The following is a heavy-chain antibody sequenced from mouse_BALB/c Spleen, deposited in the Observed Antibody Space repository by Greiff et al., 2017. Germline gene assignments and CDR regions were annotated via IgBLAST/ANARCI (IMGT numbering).Heavy chain of an antibody. Sequence: EVQVVESGGGLVKPGGSLKLSCAASGFTFSSYAMSWVRQTPEKRLEWVATISSGGSYTYYPDSVKGRFTISRDNAKNTLYLQMSSLRSEDTAMYYCARHEDLYYDYEGAMDYWGQGTSVTVSS. V-gene: IGHV5-9-3*01. CDR3: ARHEDLYYDYEGAMDY. J-gene: IGHJ4*01. D-gene: IGHD2-4*01. CDR2: ISSGGSYT. CDR1: GFTFSSYA.